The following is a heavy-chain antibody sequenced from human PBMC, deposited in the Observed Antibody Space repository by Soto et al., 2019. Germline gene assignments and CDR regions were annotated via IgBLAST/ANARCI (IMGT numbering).Heavy chain of an antibody. D-gene: IGHD3-10*01. J-gene: IGHJ4*02. CDR2: IIPAFGTT. CDR3: ARDGGFGELKY. Sequence: GASVKVSCKASGDTFSGYPINWVRQAPGEGLEWMGRIIPAFGTTNDAQRFEGRVTFTAGESTNTAYMELRGLLSEDTAVYYCARDGGFGELKYWGPGTLVTVSS. V-gene: IGHV1-69*13. CDR1: GDTFSGYP.